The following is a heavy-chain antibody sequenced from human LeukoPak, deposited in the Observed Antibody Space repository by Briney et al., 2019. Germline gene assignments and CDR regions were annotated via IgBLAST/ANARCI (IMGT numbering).Heavy chain of an antibody. V-gene: IGHV3-23*01. CDR1: GFTFSSYA. CDR3: ARVKGLVFDY. D-gene: IGHD3/OR15-3a*01. J-gene: IGHJ4*02. CDR2: ISGSGGST. Sequence: GGSLRLSCATSGFTFSSYAMSWVRQAPGKGLEWVSAISGSGGSTYYADSVKGRFTISRDNSKNTLYLQMNSLRAEDTAVYYCARVKGLVFDYWGQGTLVTVSS.